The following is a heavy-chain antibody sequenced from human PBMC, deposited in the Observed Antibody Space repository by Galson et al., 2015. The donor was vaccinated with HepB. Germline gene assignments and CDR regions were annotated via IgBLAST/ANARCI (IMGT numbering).Heavy chain of an antibody. J-gene: IGHJ3*02. V-gene: IGHV1-69*02. D-gene: IGHD6-19*01. CDR1: GGTFSSYT. Sequence: SVKVSCKASGGTFSSYTISWVRQAPGQGLEWMGRIIPILGIANYAQKFQGRVTITADKSTSTAYMELSSLRSEDTAVYYCARGGPSEDQWLVGGAFDIWGQGTMVTVSS. CDR2: IIPILGIA. CDR3: ARGGPSEDQWLVGGAFDI.